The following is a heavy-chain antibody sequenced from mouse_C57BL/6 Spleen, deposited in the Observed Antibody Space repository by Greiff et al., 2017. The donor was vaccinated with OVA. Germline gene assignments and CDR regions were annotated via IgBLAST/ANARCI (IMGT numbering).Heavy chain of an antibody. J-gene: IGHJ3*01. V-gene: IGHV1-42*01. CDR2: INPSTGGT. D-gene: IGHD2-13*01. Sequence: VQLKQSGPELVKPGASVKISCKASGYSFTGYYMNWVKQSPEKSLEWIGEINPSTGGTTYNQKFKAKATLTVDKSSSTAYMQLKSLTSEDSAVYYCARWGLHCADWGQGTLVTVSA. CDR3: ARWGLHCAD. CDR1: GYSFTGYY.